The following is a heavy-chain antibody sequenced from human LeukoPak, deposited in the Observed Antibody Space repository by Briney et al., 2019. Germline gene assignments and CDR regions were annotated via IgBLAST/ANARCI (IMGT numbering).Heavy chain of an antibody. D-gene: IGHD6-13*01. Sequence: SETLSLTCAVSGDSISSGGYSWSWIRQTPGKGPEWIAYIHDSGSTYNNPSLKTRLSISIDTSKNQFSLKLNSVSAADTAVYYCARVVAAAGNNWFDPWGQGTLVTVSS. CDR2: IHDSGST. V-gene: IGHV4-30-4*07. J-gene: IGHJ5*02. CDR3: ARVVAAAGNNWFDP. CDR1: GDSISSGGYS.